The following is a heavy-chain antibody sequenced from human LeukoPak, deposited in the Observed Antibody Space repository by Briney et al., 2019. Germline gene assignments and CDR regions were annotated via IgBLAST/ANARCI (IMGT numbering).Heavy chain of an antibody. CDR1: GGTFSSYA. CDR2: MDPNSGNT. Sequence: GASVKVSCKASGGTFSSYAINWVRQATGQGLEWMGWMDPNSGNTGYAQKFQGRVTITRNTSISTAYMELSSLRSEDTAVYYCVTYYYDSSGYYYVEYWGQGTLVTVSS. V-gene: IGHV1-8*03. D-gene: IGHD3-22*01. CDR3: VTYYYDSSGYYYVEY. J-gene: IGHJ4*02.